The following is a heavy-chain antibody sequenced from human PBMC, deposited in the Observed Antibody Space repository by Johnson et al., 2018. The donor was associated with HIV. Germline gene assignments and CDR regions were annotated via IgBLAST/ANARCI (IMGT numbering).Heavy chain of an antibody. J-gene: IGHJ3*02. D-gene: IGHD6-13*01. CDR2: ISGRAGRT. Sequence: VQLVESGGDLVLPGGSLRLSCAASGFTFSNYAMSWVRQAPGKGLQWVSTISGRAGRTDYADSVQGRFTISRDNSKNTLYLQMNSLRAEDTAVYYCARDRAAAGTDALDIWGQGTMVTVSS. CDR1: GFTFSNYA. CDR3: ARDRAAAGTDALDI. V-gene: IGHV3-23*04.